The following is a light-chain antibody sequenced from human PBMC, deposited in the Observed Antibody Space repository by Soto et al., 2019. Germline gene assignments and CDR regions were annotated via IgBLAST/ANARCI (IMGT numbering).Light chain of an antibody. V-gene: IGKV1-5*01. CDR1: QSVGSW. Sequence: EIVLTQSPATLSGSLGDRVTLTCRASQSVGSWLAWYQQKPGKAPKLLIYDASNRTTGIPSRFSGSGSGTEFTLTISSLEPDDFATYYCQQDNNCSDAFGEGTKVEIK. J-gene: IGKJ4*01. CDR3: QQDNNCSDA. CDR2: DAS.